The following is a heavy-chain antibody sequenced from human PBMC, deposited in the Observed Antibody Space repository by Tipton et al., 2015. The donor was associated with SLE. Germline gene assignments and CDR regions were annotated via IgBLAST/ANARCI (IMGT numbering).Heavy chain of an antibody. V-gene: IGHV4-34*01. CDR3: AGLRVTSDAFDI. J-gene: IGHJ3*02. Sequence: GLVKPSETLSLTCAVYGGSFSGYYWSWIRQPPGKGLEWIGEINHSGSTNYNPSLKSRVTISVDTSKNQFSLKLSSMTAADTAVYYCAGLRVTSDAFDIWGQGTMVTVSS. D-gene: IGHD2-21*02. CDR2: INHSGST. CDR1: GGSFSGYY.